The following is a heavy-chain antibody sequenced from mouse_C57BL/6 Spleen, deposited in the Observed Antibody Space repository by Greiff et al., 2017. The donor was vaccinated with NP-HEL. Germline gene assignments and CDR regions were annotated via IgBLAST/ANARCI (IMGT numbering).Heavy chain of an antibody. D-gene: IGHD1-1*01. CDR2: IDPSDSYT. CDR1: GYTFTSYW. CDR3: ARSHYGSSYYFDY. V-gene: IGHV1-69*01. Sequence: QVQLQQPGAELVMPGASVKLSCKASGYTFTSYWMHWVKQRPGQGLEWIGEIDPSDSYTNYNQKFKGKSTLTVDKSSSTAYMQLSSLTSEDSAVYYCARSHYGSSYYFDYWGQGTTLTVSS. J-gene: IGHJ2*01.